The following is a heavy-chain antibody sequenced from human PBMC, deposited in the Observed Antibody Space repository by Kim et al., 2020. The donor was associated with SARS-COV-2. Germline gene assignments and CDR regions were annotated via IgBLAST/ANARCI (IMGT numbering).Heavy chain of an antibody. D-gene: IGHD2-2*01. Sequence: SETLSLTCTVSGGSISSSSYYWGWIRQPPGKGLEWIGSIYYSGSTYYNPSLKSRVTISVDTSKNQFSLKLSSVTAADTAVYYCARDQGFIVVVPAAMGGMDVWGQGTTVPVSS. J-gene: IGHJ6*02. CDR3: ARDQGFIVVVPAAMGGMDV. V-gene: IGHV4-39*07. CDR1: GGSISSSSYY. CDR2: IYYSGST.